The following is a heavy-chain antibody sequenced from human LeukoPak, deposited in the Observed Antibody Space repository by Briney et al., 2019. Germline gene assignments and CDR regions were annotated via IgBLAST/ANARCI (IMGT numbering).Heavy chain of an antibody. J-gene: IGHJ3*02. D-gene: IGHD1-26*01. CDR1: GLTVSSNY. V-gene: IGHV3-53*01. Sequence: GGSLRLSYAVYGLTVSSNYMSWVRQAPGKGLEYVSVIYVVGTTFYADSVKGRFTISRDDSENTLYLQMNSLRADDTAIYYCARADFTGPTADAFDIWGQGTMVTVSS. CDR2: IYVVGTT. CDR3: ARADFTGPTADAFDI.